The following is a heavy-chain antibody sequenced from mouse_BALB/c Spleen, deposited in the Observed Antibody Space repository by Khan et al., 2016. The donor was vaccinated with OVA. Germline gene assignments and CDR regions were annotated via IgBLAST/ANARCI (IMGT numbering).Heavy chain of an antibody. V-gene: IGHV1-4*01. J-gene: IGHJ4*01. D-gene: IGHD1-2*01. CDR2: INPRSGYT. CDR3: ARRTTAYATDY. Sequence: QVQLQQSGAEPARPGASVKMSCTASGYTFTSNTMHWVKQRPGQGLEWIGYINPRSGYTNYNQKFNDKATLTADKSSSTAYMQLSSLTSEDSAVYYCARRTTAYATDYWGQGTSVTVSS. CDR1: GYTFTSNT.